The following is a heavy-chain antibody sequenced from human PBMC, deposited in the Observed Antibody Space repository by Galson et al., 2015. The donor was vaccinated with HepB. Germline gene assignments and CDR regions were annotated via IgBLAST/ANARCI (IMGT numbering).Heavy chain of an antibody. D-gene: IGHD4-17*01. J-gene: IGHJ3*02. Sequence: SVKVSCKAPGYTFTSYYMHWVRQAPGQGLEWMGTINPSGGSTSYAQKLQGRVTMTRDTSTSTVYMELSSLRSEDTAVYYCARGDYGAFDIWGQGTMVTVSS. CDR2: INPSGGST. CDR1: GYTFTSYY. V-gene: IGHV1-46*04. CDR3: ARGDYGAFDI.